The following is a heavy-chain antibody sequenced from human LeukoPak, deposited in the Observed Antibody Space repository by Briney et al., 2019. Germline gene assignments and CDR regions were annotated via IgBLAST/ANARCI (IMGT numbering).Heavy chain of an antibody. D-gene: IGHD2-15*01. J-gene: IGHJ4*02. Sequence: GGTLRLSCVASGFTFSNYGMNWVRQAPGKGLEWVSRISSSGVGTDYADSVKGRFTISRDNSKNTMYLQMNSLRAEDTALYYCAKERYCSGGTCSGDFDYWGQGTLVTVS. V-gene: IGHV3-23*01. CDR2: ISSSGVGT. CDR3: AKERYCSGGTCSGDFDY. CDR1: GFTFSNYG.